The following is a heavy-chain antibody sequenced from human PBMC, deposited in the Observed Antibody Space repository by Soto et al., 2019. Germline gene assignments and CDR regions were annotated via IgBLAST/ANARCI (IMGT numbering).Heavy chain of an antibody. CDR3: ARRGSGSYYDY. CDR2: ISGSGDST. CDR1: GFTFSNYA. J-gene: IGHJ4*02. V-gene: IGHV3-23*01. D-gene: IGHD1-26*01. Sequence: EVQLLESGGGLVQPGGSLRLSCAASGFTFSNYAMNWVRQAPGKGLEWVSVISGSGDSTYYADSVKGRFTISRDNSKNTLYLQMNSLRAEDTAIYYCARRGSGSYYDYWDQGTLVTVSS.